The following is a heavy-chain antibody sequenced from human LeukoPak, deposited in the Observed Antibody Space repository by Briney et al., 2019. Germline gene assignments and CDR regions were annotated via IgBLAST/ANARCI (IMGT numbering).Heavy chain of an antibody. D-gene: IGHD3-10*02. CDR1: GFTFSSYW. V-gene: IGHV3-74*01. CDR3: AELGITMIGGV. CDR2: IKNDGSTT. Sequence: GGSLRLSCAASGFTFSSYWMHWVRQPPGKGLVWVSRIKNDGSTTTYADSVKGRFTVSRDNAKNSLYLQMNSLRAEDTAVYYCAELGITMIGGVWGKGTTVTISS. J-gene: IGHJ6*04.